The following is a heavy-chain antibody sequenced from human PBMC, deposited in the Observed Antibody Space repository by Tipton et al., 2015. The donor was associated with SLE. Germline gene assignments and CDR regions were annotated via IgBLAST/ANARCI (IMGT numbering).Heavy chain of an antibody. CDR3: ARGGGFDP. Sequence: TLSLTCTVSGGSISSSSYYWGWIRQPPGKGLEWIGSIYYSGSTYYNPSLKSRVTISVDTSKNQFSLKLGSVTAADTAVYYCARGGGFDPWGQGTLVTVSS. V-gene: IGHV4-39*07. D-gene: IGHD3-16*01. J-gene: IGHJ5*02. CDR1: GGSISSSSYY. CDR2: IYYSGST.